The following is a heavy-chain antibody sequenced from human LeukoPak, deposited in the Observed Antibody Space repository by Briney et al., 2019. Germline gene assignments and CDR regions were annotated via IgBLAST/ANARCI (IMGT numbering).Heavy chain of an antibody. CDR3: ARGLNGGSRHY. V-gene: IGHV1-69*13. CDR2: IIPIFGTA. CDR1: GGTFSSYA. J-gene: IGHJ4*02. D-gene: IGHD2-8*01. Sequence: ASVKVSCKASGGTFSSYAISWVRQAPGQGLEWMGGIIPIFGTANYAQKFQGRVTITADESTSTAYMELSSLRSEDAAVYYCARGLNGGSRHYWGQGTLVTVSS.